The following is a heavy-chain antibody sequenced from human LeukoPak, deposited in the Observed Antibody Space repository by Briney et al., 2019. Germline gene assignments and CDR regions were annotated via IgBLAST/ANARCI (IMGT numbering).Heavy chain of an antibody. CDR1: GFVFDDFA. J-gene: IGHJ4*02. V-gene: IGHV3-49*04. CDR2: IRRRAYGGAA. CDR3: SRNGLVDFDY. Sequence: GGSLRLSCTTSGFVFDDFAMSWVSQPAGKGLEWVGFIRRRAYGGAAEYAASVKGRFIIPRDDSKGIAYLQMNSLKTEDTAVYYCSRNGLVDFDYWGQGSRVIVSP.